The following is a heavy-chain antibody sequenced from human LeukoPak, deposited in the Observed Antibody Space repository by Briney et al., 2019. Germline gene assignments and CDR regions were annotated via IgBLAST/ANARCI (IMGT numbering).Heavy chain of an antibody. J-gene: IGHJ5*02. D-gene: IGHD4-17*01. Sequence: SVKVSCKTTGGTFNNSAISWVRQAPGQGLEWLGGIMPLFGTAGYAQKFQGRVTITKDESTRTVYLELTSLTSDDTAVYYCARDVHGDYGSGWFDPWGQGTLVSVSS. CDR1: GGTFNNSA. CDR3: ARDVHGDYGSGWFDP. CDR2: IMPLFGTA. V-gene: IGHV1-69*05.